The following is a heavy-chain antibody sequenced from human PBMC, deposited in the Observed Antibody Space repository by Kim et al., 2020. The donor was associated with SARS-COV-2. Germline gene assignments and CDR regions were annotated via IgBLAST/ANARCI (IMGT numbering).Heavy chain of an antibody. CDR1: GFTFSTYA. D-gene: IGHD2-8*01. Sequence: GGSLRLSCAASGFTFSTYAMNWVRQAPGKGLEWVAAIRSNDNSTYYADSVKGRFTISRDNSKNTLDLQMNSLRAEDTAVYYCATGLQNGAHAPDYWGQGT. V-gene: IGHV3-23*01. CDR2: IRSNDNST. J-gene: IGHJ4*02. CDR3: ATGLQNGAHAPDY.